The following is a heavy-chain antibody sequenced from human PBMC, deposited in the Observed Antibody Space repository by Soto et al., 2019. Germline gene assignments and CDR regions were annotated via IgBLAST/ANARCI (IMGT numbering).Heavy chain of an antibody. D-gene: IGHD6-13*01. CDR1: GYSFPTFW. V-gene: IGHV5-51*01. CDR3: ARQYGIAAAGIGFDY. CDR2: IYPGDSDT. J-gene: IGHJ4*02. Sequence: LGESLKISCKGSGYSFPTFWIGWVRRMPGKGLEWMGVIYPGDSDTRYSPSFQGQVTISADTSIKTAYLQWNSLRASDTAMYYCARQYGIAAAGIGFDYWGQGTLVTVSS.